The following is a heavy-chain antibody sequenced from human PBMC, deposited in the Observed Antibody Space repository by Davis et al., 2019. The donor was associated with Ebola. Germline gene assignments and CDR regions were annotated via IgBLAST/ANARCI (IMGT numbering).Heavy chain of an antibody. Sequence: GSLRLSCTVSGGSISSYYWSWIRQPPGKGLEWIGYIYYSGSTNYNPSLKSRVTISVDTSKNQFSLKLSSVTAADTAVYYCARLPSGDYGMDVWGKGTTVTVSS. CDR2: IYYSGST. V-gene: IGHV4-59*01. CDR1: GGSISSYY. CDR3: ARLPSGDYGMDV. J-gene: IGHJ6*04. D-gene: IGHD3-10*01.